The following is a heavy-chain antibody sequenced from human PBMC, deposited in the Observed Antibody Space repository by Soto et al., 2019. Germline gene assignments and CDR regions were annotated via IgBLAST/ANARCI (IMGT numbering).Heavy chain of an antibody. D-gene: IGHD6-13*01. J-gene: IGHJ4*02. CDR1: GYTFTSYY. V-gene: IGHV1-46*01. CDR3: ARDPEVQQLPHHYFDY. CDR2: INPSGGST. Sequence: ASVKVSCKASGYTFTSYYIHWVRQAPGQGLEWMGIINPSGGSTSYAQKFQGRVTMTRDTSTSTVYMELSSLRSEDTAVHYCARDPEVQQLPHHYFDYWGQGTLVTV.